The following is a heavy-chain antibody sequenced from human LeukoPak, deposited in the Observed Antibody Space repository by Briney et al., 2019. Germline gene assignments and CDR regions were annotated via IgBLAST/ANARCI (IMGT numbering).Heavy chain of an antibody. CDR3: ARVGFYSGSCSPAFDI. Sequence: ASVKVSCKASGYTFTGYYMHWVRQAPGQGLEWMGWINPNSGGTNYAQKFEGRVTMTRDTSISTAYMELSRLRSDDTAVYYCARVGFYSGSCSPAFDIWGQGTMVTVSS. CDR1: GYTFTGYY. D-gene: IGHD1-26*01. J-gene: IGHJ3*02. CDR2: INPNSGGT. V-gene: IGHV1-2*02.